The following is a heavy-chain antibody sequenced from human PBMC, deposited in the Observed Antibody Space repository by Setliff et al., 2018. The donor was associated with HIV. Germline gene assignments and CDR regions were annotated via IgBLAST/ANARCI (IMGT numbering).Heavy chain of an antibody. CDR1: GGSISSGSNY. J-gene: IGHJ3*02. D-gene: IGHD3-22*01. V-gene: IGHV4-61*09. CDR2: IYTSGST. Sequence: PSETLSLTCTVSGGSISSGSNYWSWIRQPAGKGLEWIGHIYTSGSTNYNPSLKSRVTISVDTSKNQLYLKLSSVTAADTAVYYCARILLYDSSAYFVNAFDIWGQGTVVTVSS. CDR3: ARILLYDSSAYFVNAFDI.